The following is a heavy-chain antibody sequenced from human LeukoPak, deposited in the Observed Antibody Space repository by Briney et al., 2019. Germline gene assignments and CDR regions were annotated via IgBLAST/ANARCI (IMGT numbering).Heavy chain of an antibody. Sequence: GGSLRLSCAASGFTFSSYAMHWVRRAPGKGLEWVAVISYDGSNKYYADSVKGRFTISRDNSKNTLYLQMNSLRAEDTAVYYCASNTYYDSTWYFDYWGQGTLVTVSS. CDR1: GFTFSSYA. V-gene: IGHV3-30*01. J-gene: IGHJ4*02. CDR3: ASNTYYDSTWYFDY. D-gene: IGHD3-22*01. CDR2: ISYDGSNK.